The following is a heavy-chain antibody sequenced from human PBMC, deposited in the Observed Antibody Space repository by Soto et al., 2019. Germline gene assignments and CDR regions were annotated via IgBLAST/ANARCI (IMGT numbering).Heavy chain of an antibody. J-gene: IGHJ4*02. CDR2: ISHDGSKQ. CDR1: GFNFSNYN. CDR3: ATEVKYGTLEH. Sequence: QVQVVESGGGVVQPGRSLRLSCAASGFNFSNYNMHWVRQAPGKGLECVAIISHDGSKQYSAGSVKGRFTISRDNAKNILFLQIDSLRGEETDVYHCATEVKYGTLEHWGQGTLVRVS. D-gene: IGHD1-1*01. V-gene: IGHV3-30*03.